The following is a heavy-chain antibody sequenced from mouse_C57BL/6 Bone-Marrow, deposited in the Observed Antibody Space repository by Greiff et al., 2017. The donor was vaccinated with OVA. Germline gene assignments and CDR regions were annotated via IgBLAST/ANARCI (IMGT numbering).Heavy chain of an antibody. CDR1: GYAFTNYL. V-gene: IGHV1-54*01. CDR3: AREGFGNSVDY. D-gene: IGHD2-1*01. CDR2: INPGSGGT. J-gene: IGHJ2*01. Sequence: QVQLKESGAELVRPGTSVKVSCKASGYAFTNYLIEWVKQRPGQGLEWIGVINPGSGGTNYNEKFKGKATLTADKSSSTAYMQLSSLTSEDSAVYFCAREGFGNSVDYWGQGTTLTVSS.